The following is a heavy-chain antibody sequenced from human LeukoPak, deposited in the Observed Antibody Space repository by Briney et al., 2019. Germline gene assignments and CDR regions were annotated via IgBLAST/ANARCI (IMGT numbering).Heavy chain of an antibody. Sequence: ASVKVSCKASGYTFTSYGISWVRQAPGQGLEWMGWISAYSGNTNYAQKLQGRVTMTTDTSTSTAYMELRSLRSDDTAVYYCARDDSSPYYYDSSGYYYSFDYWGQGTLVTVSS. J-gene: IGHJ4*02. CDR2: ISAYSGNT. D-gene: IGHD3-22*01. V-gene: IGHV1-18*01. CDR1: GYTFTSYG. CDR3: ARDDSSPYYYDSSGYYYSFDY.